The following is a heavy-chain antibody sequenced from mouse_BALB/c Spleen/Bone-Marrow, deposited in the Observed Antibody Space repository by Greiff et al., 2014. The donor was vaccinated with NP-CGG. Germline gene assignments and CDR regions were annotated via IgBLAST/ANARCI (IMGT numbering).Heavy chain of an antibody. CDR1: GYTFTSYT. V-gene: IGHV1-4*01. J-gene: IGHJ2*01. CDR3: ARESLYGSNYY. CDR2: INPSSGYT. D-gene: IGHD1-1*01. Sequence: QVQLQQSGAELARPGASVKMSCKASGYTFTSYTMHWVKQRPGQGLEWIGYINPSSGYTNYNQKFKDKATLTADKPSSTAYMQLSSLTSEDSAVYYCARESLYGSNYYWGQGTTLTVSS.